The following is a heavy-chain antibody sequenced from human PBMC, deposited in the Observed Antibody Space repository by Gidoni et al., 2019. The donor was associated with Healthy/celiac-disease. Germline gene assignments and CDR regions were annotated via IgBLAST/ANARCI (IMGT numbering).Heavy chain of an antibody. D-gene: IGHD3-9*01. CDR2: ISGSGGST. V-gene: IGHV3-23*01. CDR1: GFTFSSYA. J-gene: IGHJ6*03. Sequence: EVQLLESGGGLVQPGGSLRLSCSASGFTFSSYAMSCVRQAPGKRLEWFSAISGSGGSTYYADSVKGRFTISRDNSKNTLYLQMNSLRAEDTAVYYCAKNPEYYDILTGYYYYYYMDVWGKGTTVTVSS. CDR3: AKNPEYYDILTGYYYYYYMDV.